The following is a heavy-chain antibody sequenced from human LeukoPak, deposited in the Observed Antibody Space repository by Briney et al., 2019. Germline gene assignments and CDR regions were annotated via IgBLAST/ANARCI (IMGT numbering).Heavy chain of an antibody. CDR1: GGSISSYY. V-gene: IGHV4-4*07. CDR2: IYTSGST. J-gene: IGHJ6*03. D-gene: IGHD5-18*01. CDR3: ARQPGRGYSYGPYYYYYYMDV. Sequence: SETLSLTCTVSGGSISSYYWSWIRQPAGKGLEWIGRIYTSGSTNYNPSLKSRVTISVDTSKNQFSLKLSSVTAADTAVYYCARQPGRGYSYGPYYYYYYMDVWGKGTTVTISS.